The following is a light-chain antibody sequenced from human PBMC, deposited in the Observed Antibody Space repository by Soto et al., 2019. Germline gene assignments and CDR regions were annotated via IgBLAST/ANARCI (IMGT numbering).Light chain of an antibody. Sequence: EIVMTQSAATLSVSPGEWATLSCRASQSVRSNLAWYQQRPGQAPRLLIYAASTRATGIPARFSGGGSGTEFTLIIDSLQSEDFAVYYCQQYNNWPRTFGQGTKVDIK. V-gene: IGKV3-15*01. J-gene: IGKJ1*01. CDR2: AAS. CDR3: QQYNNWPRT. CDR1: QSVRSN.